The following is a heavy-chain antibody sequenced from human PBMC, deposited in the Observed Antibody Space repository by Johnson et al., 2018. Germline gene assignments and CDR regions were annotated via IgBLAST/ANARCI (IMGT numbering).Heavy chain of an antibody. V-gene: IGHV3-30*18. J-gene: IGHJ1*01. CDR1: GFTFSSYG. Sequence: QVQLVESGGGVVQPGRSLRLSCAASGFTFSSYGMHWVRQAPGKGLEWVAVISYDGSNKYYADSVKGRFTISRDNYKNTLYLQMNSLRAEDTAVYYCAKDSGTTVVTRAEYFQHWGQGTLVTVSS. D-gene: IGHD4-23*01. CDR2: ISYDGSNK. CDR3: AKDSGTTVVTRAEYFQH.